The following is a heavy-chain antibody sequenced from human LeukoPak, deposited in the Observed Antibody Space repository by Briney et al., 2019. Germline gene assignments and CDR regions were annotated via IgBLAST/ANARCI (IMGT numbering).Heavy chain of an antibody. J-gene: IGHJ4*02. CDR1: GGSFSTYF. CDR3: ARRNPAATGHEVDS. D-gene: IGHD6-13*01. V-gene: IGHV4-59*08. CDR2: MYFTGSGGGTH. Sequence: PSETLSLTCSVSGGSFSTYFWTCIQQPPRKGLEWIDYMYFTGSGGGTHYYNTSLESRVTISVDASKSQFSLTLTSVTAADTAVYYCARRNPAATGHEVDSWGQGTLVTVPS.